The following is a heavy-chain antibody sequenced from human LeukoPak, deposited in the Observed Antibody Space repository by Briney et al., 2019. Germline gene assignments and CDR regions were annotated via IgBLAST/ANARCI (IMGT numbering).Heavy chain of an antibody. CDR2: LYSGGTT. CDR1: GFTVSSNY. CDR3: ARASGGSFAY. Sequence: GGSLRLSCAASGFTVSSNYMSWVRQAPGKGLEWVSVLYSGGTTYYADSVKGRFTVSRDNSKDTLYLQMNSLRAEDTAVYYCARASGGSFAYWGQGTLVTVSS. V-gene: IGHV3-53*01. J-gene: IGHJ4*02. D-gene: IGHD1-26*01.